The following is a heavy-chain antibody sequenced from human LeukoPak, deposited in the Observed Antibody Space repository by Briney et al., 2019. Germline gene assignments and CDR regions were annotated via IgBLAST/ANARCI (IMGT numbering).Heavy chain of an antibody. Sequence: ASVKVSCKVSGYTLTELSMHWVRQAPGKGLEWMGGFDPEDGETIYAQKFQGRVTMTEDPSTDTAYMELSSLRSEDTAVYYCATRYCSGGSCPGNWFDPWGQGTLVTVSS. V-gene: IGHV1-24*01. CDR1: GYTLTELS. J-gene: IGHJ5*02. CDR2: FDPEDGET. D-gene: IGHD2-15*01. CDR3: ATRYCSGGSCPGNWFDP.